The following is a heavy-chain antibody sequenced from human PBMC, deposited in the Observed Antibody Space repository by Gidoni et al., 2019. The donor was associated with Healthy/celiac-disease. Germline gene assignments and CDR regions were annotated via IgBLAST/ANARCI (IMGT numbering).Heavy chain of an antibody. J-gene: IGHJ6*02. CDR3: AREMEEADTIFGVVPNYYYYGMDV. Sequence: QVQLVQSGAEVKKPGASVKVSCKASGYTFTSYYMHWVRQAPGQGLEWMGIINPSGGSTSYAQKFQGRVTMTRDTSTSTVYMELSSLRSEDTAVYYCAREMEEADTIFGVVPNYYYYGMDVWGQGTTVTVSS. CDR1: GYTFTSYY. D-gene: IGHD3-3*01. CDR2: INPSGGST. V-gene: IGHV1-46*01.